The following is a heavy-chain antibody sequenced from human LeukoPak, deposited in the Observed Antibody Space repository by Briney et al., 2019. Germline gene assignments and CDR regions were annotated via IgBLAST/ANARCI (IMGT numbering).Heavy chain of an antibody. Sequence: GGSLRFSCAASGFTFSSYSMNWVRQAPGKGLEWVSSISSSSSYIYYADSVKGRFTISRDNAKNSLYLQMNSLRAEDTAVYYCARDHTVTTAGYWGQGTLVTVSS. CDR1: GFTFSSYS. J-gene: IGHJ4*02. CDR3: ARDHTVTTAGY. V-gene: IGHV3-21*01. CDR2: ISSSSSYI. D-gene: IGHD4-17*01.